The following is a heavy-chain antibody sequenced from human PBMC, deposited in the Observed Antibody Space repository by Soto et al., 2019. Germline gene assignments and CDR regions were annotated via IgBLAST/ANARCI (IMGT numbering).Heavy chain of an antibody. CDR3: GRDISTVAGLLGY. D-gene: IGHD6-19*01. CDR2: IYYSGST. CDR1: GGSISSGGYY. Sequence: QVQLQESGPGLVKPSQTLSLTCTVSGGSISSGGYYWIWIRQHPGKGLEWIGYIYYSGSTFHNPSLRSRVTISVDTSKNQFSLTLTSVTAADTVAYYCGRDISTVAGLLGYWGQGTQVTVSS. V-gene: IGHV4-31*03. J-gene: IGHJ4*02.